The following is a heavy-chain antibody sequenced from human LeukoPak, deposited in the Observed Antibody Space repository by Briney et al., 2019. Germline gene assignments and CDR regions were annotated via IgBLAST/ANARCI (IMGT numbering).Heavy chain of an antibody. CDR1: SLTFGSYA. V-gene: IGHV3-30-3*01. Sequence: PGGSPRLSCAASSLTFGSYAMHWVRQAPGKGLEWVAVISYDGSNKYYADSVKGRFTISRDNSKNTLYLQMNSLRAEDSAVYYSVRDADCAAACTGYYSYGMDVWGQGTTVTVSS. CDR3: VRDADCAAACTGYYSYGMDV. CDR2: ISYDGSNK. D-gene: IGHD6-13*01. J-gene: IGHJ6*02.